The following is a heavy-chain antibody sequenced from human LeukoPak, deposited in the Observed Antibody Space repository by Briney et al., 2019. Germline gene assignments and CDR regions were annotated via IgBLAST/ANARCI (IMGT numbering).Heavy chain of an antibody. CDR2: IKQDGSEK. J-gene: IGHJ1*01. Sequence: ETLSLTCAVYGGSFSGYYWSWVRQAPGKGLEWVANIKQDGSEKYYVDSVKGRFTISRDNVKNSLYLQMNSLRAEDTAVYYCARLPDDYGDYKYFQHWGQGTLVTVSS. D-gene: IGHD4-17*01. CDR1: GGSFSGYY. V-gene: IGHV3-7*01. CDR3: ARLPDDYGDYKYFQH.